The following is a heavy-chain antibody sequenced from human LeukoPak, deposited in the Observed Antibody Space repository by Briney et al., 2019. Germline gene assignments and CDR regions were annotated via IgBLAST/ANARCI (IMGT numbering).Heavy chain of an antibody. CDR3: ARGGSPSDY. CDR1: GFTFSQSW. V-gene: IGHV3-74*01. J-gene: IGHJ4*01. D-gene: IGHD1-26*01. CDR2: IHGDGSRS. Sequence: GGSLRLFCAASGFTFSQSWMHWVRQAPGRGLVWVSRIHGDGSRSDYADSVKGRFTISRDNAKQVLYLHMTSLTAEDTAFYYCARGGSPSDYWGHGTLVSVSS.